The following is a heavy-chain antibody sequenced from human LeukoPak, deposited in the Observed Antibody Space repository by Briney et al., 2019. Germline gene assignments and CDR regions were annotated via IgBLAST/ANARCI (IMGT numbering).Heavy chain of an antibody. D-gene: IGHD3-22*01. J-gene: IGHJ3*02. CDR2: IRRDGSET. CDR1: GFTFSNYW. Sequence: GGSLTLSCAASGFTFSNYWMTWVRRAPGKGLEWVANIRRDGSETHYVDSVMGRFTISRDNAKNSLYLQMNSLRAEDTAVYYCARDDTHYGSSGSFYDAFDIWGQGTMVTVSS. V-gene: IGHV3-7*01. CDR3: ARDDTHYGSSGSFYDAFDI.